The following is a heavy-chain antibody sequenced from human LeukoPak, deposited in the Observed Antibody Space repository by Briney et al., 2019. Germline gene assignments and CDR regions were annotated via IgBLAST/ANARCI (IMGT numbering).Heavy chain of an antibody. Sequence: PSETLSLTCTVSGGSISSYYWSWIRQPAGKGLEWIGRIYTSGSTTYNPSLKSRVTMSVDTSKNQFSLKLSSVTAADTAVYYCARDRQPCDWGYYYYYMDVWGKGTTVTVSS. CDR1: GGSISSYY. D-gene: IGHD3-16*01. V-gene: IGHV4-4*07. J-gene: IGHJ6*03. CDR2: IYTSGST. CDR3: ARDRQPCDWGYYYYYMDV.